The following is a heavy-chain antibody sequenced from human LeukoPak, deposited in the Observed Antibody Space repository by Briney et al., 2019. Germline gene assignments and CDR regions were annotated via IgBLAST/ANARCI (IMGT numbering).Heavy chain of an antibody. CDR3: ARVGAMATYYYYYMDV. V-gene: IGHV1-18*01. CDR2: ISAYNGNT. CDR1: GYTFTSYG. Sequence: ASVKVSCKASGYTFTSYGISWVRQAPGQGLEWMGWISAYNGNTNYAQKLQGRVTMTTDTSTSTAYMELRSLRSDDTAVYYCARVGAMATYYYYYMDVWGKGTTVTVSS. D-gene: IGHD5-18*01. J-gene: IGHJ6*03.